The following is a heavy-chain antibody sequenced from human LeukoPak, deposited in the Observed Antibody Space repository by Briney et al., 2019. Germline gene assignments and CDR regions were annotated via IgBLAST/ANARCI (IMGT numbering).Heavy chain of an antibody. CDR1: GYTFTGYY. J-gene: IGHJ5*02. CDR3: ARVWFGEAHWFDP. CDR2: INPNSGGT. V-gene: IGHV1-2*02. Sequence: ASVKVSCKASGYTFTGYYMHWVRQAPGQGLEWMGWINPNSGGTNYAQKFQGRVTMTRDTSISTAYMELSRLRSDDTAVYYCARVWFGEAHWFDPWGQGTLVTVSS. D-gene: IGHD3-10*01.